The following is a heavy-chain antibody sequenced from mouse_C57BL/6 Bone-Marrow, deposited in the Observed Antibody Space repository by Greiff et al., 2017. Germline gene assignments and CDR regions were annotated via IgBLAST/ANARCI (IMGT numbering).Heavy chain of an antibody. V-gene: IGHV7-1*01. CDR1: GFTFSDFY. D-gene: IGHD2-1*01. CDR2: SRNKANDYTT. J-gene: IGHJ3*01. CDR3: AIDAYYGNSFAY. Sequence: EVQRVESGGGLVQSGRSLRLSCATSGFTFSDFYMEWVRQAPGKGLEWIAASRNKANDYTTEYSASVQGRFIVSRDTSQSILYLQMNALRAEDTAIYYCAIDAYYGNSFAYWGQGTLVTVSA.